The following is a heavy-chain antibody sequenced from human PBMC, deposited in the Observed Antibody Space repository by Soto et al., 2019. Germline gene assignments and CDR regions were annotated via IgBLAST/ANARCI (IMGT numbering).Heavy chain of an antibody. V-gene: IGHV4-34*01. J-gene: IGHJ4*02. D-gene: IGHD3-16*01. CDR1: GGSFRTDY. CDR2: INHSGNT. CDR3: ARRISHGAYYFDF. Sequence: SETLSLTCAVYGGSFRTDYWSWIRQPPGKGLEWIGEINHSGNTNYNPSLKSRVTISVDTSKSQFSLKLTSVTAAETAVYYCARRISHGAYYFDFWGQGTLVNVSS.